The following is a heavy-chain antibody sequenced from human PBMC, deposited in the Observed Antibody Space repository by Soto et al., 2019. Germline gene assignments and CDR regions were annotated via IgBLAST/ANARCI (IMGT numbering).Heavy chain of an antibody. D-gene: IGHD6-19*01. CDR2: ISHDGSNA. Sequence: RGSLRLSCVATGFIFRSYGVHWVRQAPGKGLEWVAVISHDGSNAYYADAVNGRFTISRDNAKNTVYLQMNSLRGEDTAVYYCAKQGIEVAGTDYFDYWGQGALVTVSS. CDR3: AKQGIEVAGTDYFDY. V-gene: IGHV3-30*18. J-gene: IGHJ4*02. CDR1: GFIFRSYG.